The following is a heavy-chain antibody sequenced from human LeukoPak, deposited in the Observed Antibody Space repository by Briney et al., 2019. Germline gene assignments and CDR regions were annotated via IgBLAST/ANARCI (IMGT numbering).Heavy chain of an antibody. CDR2: IRSKTNNYET. V-gene: IGHV3-73*01. CDR3: AKAEVTSNYYYYMDV. Sequence: GGSLRLSCAASGFTFSDSAMHWVRQASGKGLEWVGRIRSKTNNYETAYGESVKGRVTISRDDSKNTLYLQMNSLRAEDTAVYYCAKAEVTSNYYYYMDVWGKGATVTVSS. CDR1: GFTFSDSA. J-gene: IGHJ6*03. D-gene: IGHD4-17*01.